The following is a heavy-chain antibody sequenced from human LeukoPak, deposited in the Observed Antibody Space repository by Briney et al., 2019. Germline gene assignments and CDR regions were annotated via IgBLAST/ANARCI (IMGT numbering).Heavy chain of an antibody. CDR3: ARGGAARPDY. CDR1: GFTLSNYG. Sequence: PGGSLRLSCAASGFTLSNYGMNWVRQAPGKGLEWVSYISSSSSAKNYADFVKGRFTISRDNAKSSLFLQMNNLRVEDTAVCYCARGGAARPDYWGQGTLVTVSS. D-gene: IGHD6-6*01. CDR2: ISSSSSAK. J-gene: IGHJ4*02. V-gene: IGHV3-48*01.